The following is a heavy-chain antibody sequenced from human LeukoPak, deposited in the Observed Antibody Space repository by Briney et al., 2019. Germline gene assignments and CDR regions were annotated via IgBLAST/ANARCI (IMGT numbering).Heavy chain of an antibody. D-gene: IGHD4-17*01. CDR1: GFTFSTFA. Sequence: PGGSLRLSCAASGFTFSTFAMSWVRQAPGKGLEWVSAISGSGGSTYYADSVKGRFTISRDNSKNTLYLQMNSLRAEDTAVYYCAKSVLRGLPTAPWGQGTLVTVSS. V-gene: IGHV3-23*01. CDR2: ISGSGGST. CDR3: AKSVLRGLPTAP. J-gene: IGHJ5*02.